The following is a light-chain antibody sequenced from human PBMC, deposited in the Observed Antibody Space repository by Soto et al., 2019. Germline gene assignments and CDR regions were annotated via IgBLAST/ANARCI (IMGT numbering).Light chain of an antibody. CDR3: QQSYSTSWT. CDR1: QTIDNF. Sequence: DIEMTQSPSSLSASVGDRVTITCRASQTIDNFLNWYQHKPGKAPELLIYAAFNLQNGVPSRFSGSRSGTDFSLTISGLQPADFATYYCQQSYSTSWTFGQGTKVEIK. V-gene: IGKV1-39*01. CDR2: AAF. J-gene: IGKJ1*01.